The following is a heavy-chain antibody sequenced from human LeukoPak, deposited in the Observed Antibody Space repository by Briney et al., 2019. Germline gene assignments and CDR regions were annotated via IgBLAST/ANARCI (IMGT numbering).Heavy chain of an antibody. CDR1: GGSISSSNYS. Sequence: SETLSLTCTVSGGSISSSNYSWGWIRQPPGKGLEWIGSIYYSGSTYYKSSLKSRVTISLDTSKNQFSLKLNSVTAADTAVYYCARHLNTDMVKAHFDYWGQGTLVTVSS. V-gene: IGHV4-39*01. CDR2: IYYSGST. CDR3: ARHLNTDMVKAHFDY. J-gene: IGHJ4*02. D-gene: IGHD5-18*01.